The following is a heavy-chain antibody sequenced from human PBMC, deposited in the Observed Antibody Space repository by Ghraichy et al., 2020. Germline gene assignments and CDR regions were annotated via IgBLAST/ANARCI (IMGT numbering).Heavy chain of an antibody. CDR1: GFAFNTYN. Sequence: GSLRLSCAASGFAFNTYNMNWVHQAPGKGLEWVSSISRLNTFIYYADSVKDRFTISRDDTKNSLYLQMNNLTLEDTAVYYCARDLARVFFGSGSPTPAWFDTWGQGTLVTVSS. D-gene: IGHD3-10*01. CDR2: ISRLNTFI. CDR3: ARDLARVFFGSGSPTPAWFDT. V-gene: IGHV3-21*06. J-gene: IGHJ5*02.